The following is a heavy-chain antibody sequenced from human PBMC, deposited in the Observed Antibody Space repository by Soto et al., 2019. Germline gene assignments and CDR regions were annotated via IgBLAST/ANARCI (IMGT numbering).Heavy chain of an antibody. CDR2: IIPIFGTA. D-gene: IGHD4-4*01. CDR1: GGTFSSYA. J-gene: IGHJ6*02. V-gene: IGHV1-69*13. CDR3: ARAGMTTSDYYYGMDV. Sequence: GASVKVSCKASGGTFSSYAISWVRQAPGQGLEWMGGIIPIFGTANYAQKFQGRVTITADESTSTAYMELSSLRSEDTAVYYCARAGMTTSDYYYGMDVWGQGTTVTVSS.